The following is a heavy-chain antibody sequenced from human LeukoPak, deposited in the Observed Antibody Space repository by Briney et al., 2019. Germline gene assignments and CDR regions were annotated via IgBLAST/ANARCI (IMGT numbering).Heavy chain of an antibody. D-gene: IGHD2-15*01. V-gene: IGHV1-2*02. CDR3: ARDDCSGGSCYWLDY. Sequence: ASVKVSCKASGYTFTGYYMHWVRQAPGQGLEWMGWNNPNSGGTNYAQKFQGRVTMTRDTSISTAYMELSRLRSDDTAVYYCARDDCSGGSCYWLDYWGQGTLVTVSS. CDR1: GYTFTGYY. CDR2: NNPNSGGT. J-gene: IGHJ4*02.